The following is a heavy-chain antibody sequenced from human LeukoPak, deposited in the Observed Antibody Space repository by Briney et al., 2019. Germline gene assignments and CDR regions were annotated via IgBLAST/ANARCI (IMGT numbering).Heavy chain of an antibody. CDR1: GGSISSSSYY. Sequence: SETLSLTCTVSGGSISSSSYYWGWIRQPPGKGLEWIGSIYYSGSTYYNPSLKSRVTISADTSKNQFSLKLSSVTAADTAVYYCARHSLPFGPPTGQYYFDYWGQGTLVTVSS. J-gene: IGHJ4*02. V-gene: IGHV4-39*01. D-gene: IGHD3-9*01. CDR2: IYYSGST. CDR3: ARHSLPFGPPTGQYYFDY.